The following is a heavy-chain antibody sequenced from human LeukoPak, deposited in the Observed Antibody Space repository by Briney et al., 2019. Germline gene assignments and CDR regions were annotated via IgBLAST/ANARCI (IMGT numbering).Heavy chain of an antibody. J-gene: IGHJ4*02. V-gene: IGHV4-34*01. CDR3: ARGDYYDSSAIFDY. CDR1: GGSISSYY. D-gene: IGHD3-22*01. CDR2: INHSGST. Sequence: SETLSLTCTVSGGSISSYYWSWIRQPPGKGLEWIGEINHSGSTNYNPSLKSRVTISVDTSKNQFSLKLSSVTAADTAVYYCARGDYYDSSAIFDYWGQGTLVTVSS.